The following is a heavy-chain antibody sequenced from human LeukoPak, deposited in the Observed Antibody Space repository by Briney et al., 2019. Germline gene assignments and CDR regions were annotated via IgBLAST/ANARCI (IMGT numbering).Heavy chain of an antibody. CDR2: INSDGSST. V-gene: IGHV3-74*01. CDR3: ARAYYYDSSGYPKAFDI. Sequence: TGGSLRLSCAASGFTFSSYWMHWVRQAPGKGLVWVSRINSDGSSTSYADSVKGRFTISRDNAKNTLYLQMNSLRAEDTAVYYCARAYYYDSSGYPKAFDIWGQGTMVTVSS. CDR1: GFTFSSYW. D-gene: IGHD3-22*01. J-gene: IGHJ3*02.